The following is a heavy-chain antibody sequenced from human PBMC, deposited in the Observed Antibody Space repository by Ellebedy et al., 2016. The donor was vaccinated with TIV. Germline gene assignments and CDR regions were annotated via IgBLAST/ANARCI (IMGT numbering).Heavy chain of an antibody. CDR1: GDTFSTYA. V-gene: IGHV1-69*13. CDR3: ARPTVTTTYYYYAVDV. Sequence: ASVKVSCXSSGDTFSTYAISWVRQAPGQGLEWIGGIIPIYGTTNYAQKFRGRVTITADESTRTAYMELSSLGSEDTAVYYCARPTVTTTYYYYAVDVWGQGTAVIVSS. J-gene: IGHJ6*02. D-gene: IGHD4-17*01. CDR2: IIPIYGTT.